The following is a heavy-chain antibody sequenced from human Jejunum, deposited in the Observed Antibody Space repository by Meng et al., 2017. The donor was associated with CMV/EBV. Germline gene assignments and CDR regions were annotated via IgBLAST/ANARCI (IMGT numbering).Heavy chain of an antibody. CDR2: MSFDGINK. CDR3: ARDIYEVVVAGLDV. Sequence: GFSFSGYSMLWVRQAPGKGLEWLAIMSFDGINKYYADSVKGRFTISRDNSKNTLYLQMNSLRVEDTAVYYCARDIYEVVVAGLDVWGQGTTVTVSS. CDR1: GFSFSGYS. D-gene: IGHD2-15*01. V-gene: IGHV3-30*03. J-gene: IGHJ6*02.